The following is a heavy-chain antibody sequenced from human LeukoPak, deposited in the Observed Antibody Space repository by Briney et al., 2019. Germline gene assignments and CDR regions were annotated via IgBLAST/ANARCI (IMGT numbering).Heavy chain of an antibody. J-gene: IGHJ4*02. D-gene: IGHD2-15*01. Sequence: PGGSLRLSCAASGLTFSTYAMNWVRQAPGKGLEWVSLISGRGDYVKYIDSVKGRFTISRDNSKNTLYLQMNTLRTEDTAVYYCAKAVAASWYYFDYWGQGTLVTVSS. CDR3: AKAVAASWYYFDY. CDR1: GLTFSTYA. CDR2: ISGRGDYV. V-gene: IGHV3-23*01.